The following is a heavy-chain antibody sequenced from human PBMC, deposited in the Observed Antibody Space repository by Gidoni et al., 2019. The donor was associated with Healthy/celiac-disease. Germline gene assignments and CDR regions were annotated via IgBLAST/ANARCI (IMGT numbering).Heavy chain of an antibody. V-gene: IGHV3-23*01. J-gene: IGHJ3*02. CDR1: GFTFSSYA. Sequence: EVQLLESGGGLVQPGGSLRLPCAASGFTFSSYAMSWVRQAPGKGLEWVSAISGSGGSTYYAASVKGRFTISRDNAKNTLYLQMNSLRAEDTAVYYCAKGLDSSGLNAFDIWGQGTMVTVSS. CDR3: AKGLDSSGLNAFDI. D-gene: IGHD3-22*01. CDR2: ISGSGGST.